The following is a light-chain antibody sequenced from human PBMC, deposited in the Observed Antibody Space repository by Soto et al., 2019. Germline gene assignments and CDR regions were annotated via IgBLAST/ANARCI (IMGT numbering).Light chain of an antibody. J-gene: IGLJ1*01. CDR1: SSDVGSYNL. V-gene: IGLV2-23*01. Sequence: QSVLTQHASVSGSPVQAITITCTRTSSDVGSYNLVSCYQQHPGKAPKLMIYEGSKRPSGVSNRFSGSKSGNTASLTISWLQAEDEADYYCCSYAGSSLYVFGTGTKVTVL. CDR3: CSYAGSSLYV. CDR2: EGS.